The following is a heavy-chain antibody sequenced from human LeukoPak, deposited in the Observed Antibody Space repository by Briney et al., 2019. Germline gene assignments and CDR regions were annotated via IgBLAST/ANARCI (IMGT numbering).Heavy chain of an antibody. CDR1: GGSVSSGSYY. D-gene: IGHD2-2*01. CDR3: ARDRGGCRSTSCYAAYYYYYGMDV. Sequence: KTSETLSLTCTVSGGSVSSGSYYWSWIRQPPGKGLEWIGYIYYSGSTNYNPSLKSRVTISVDTSKNQFSLKLSSVTAADTAVYYCARDRGGCRSTSCYAAYYYYYGMDVWGKGTTVTVSS. V-gene: IGHV4-61*01. CDR2: IYYSGST. J-gene: IGHJ6*04.